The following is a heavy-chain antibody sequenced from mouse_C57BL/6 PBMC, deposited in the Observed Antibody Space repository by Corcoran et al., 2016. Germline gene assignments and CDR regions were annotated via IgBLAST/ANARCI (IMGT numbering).Heavy chain of an antibody. CDR2: INPNNGGT. D-gene: IGHD1-1*01. J-gene: IGHJ2*01. CDR3: ARRSDYYGSSYGEDYFDY. CDR1: GYTFTDYN. V-gene: IGHV1-18*01. Sequence: EVQLQQSGPELVKPGASVKIPCKASGYTFTDYNMDWVKQSHGKSLEWIGDINPNNGGTIYNQKFKGKATLTVDKSSSTAYMELRSLTSEDTAVYYCARRSDYYGSSYGEDYFDYWGQGTTLTVSS.